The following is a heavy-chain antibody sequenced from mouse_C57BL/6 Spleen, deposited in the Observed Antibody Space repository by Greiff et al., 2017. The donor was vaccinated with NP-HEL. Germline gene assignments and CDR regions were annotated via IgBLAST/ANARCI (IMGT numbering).Heavy chain of an antibody. CDR1: GFTFSDYG. D-gene: IGHD4-1*01. V-gene: IGHV5-17*01. Sequence: EVQVVESGGGLVKPGGSLKLSCAASGFTFSDYGMHWVRQAPEKGLEWVAYISSGSSTIYYADTVKGRFTISRDNAKNTLFLQMTSLRSEDTAMYYCAINWDLAWFAYWGQGTLVTVSA. J-gene: IGHJ3*01. CDR3: AINWDLAWFAY. CDR2: ISSGSSTI.